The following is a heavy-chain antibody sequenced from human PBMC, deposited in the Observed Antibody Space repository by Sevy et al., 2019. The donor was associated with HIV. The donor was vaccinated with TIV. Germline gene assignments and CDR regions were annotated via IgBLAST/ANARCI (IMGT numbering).Heavy chain of an antibody. V-gene: IGHV1-8*01. D-gene: IGHD3-22*01. CDR3: ARDTYYYDSSGYFIFDS. Sequence: ASVKVSCKASGYTFTSYDINWVRQATGQGLEWMGWMNPNSGNTGYAQKFQGRVTITRNTSISTAYMELSSLRSEDTAVYYCARDTYYYDSSGYFIFDSWGQGTLVTVSS. CDR2: MNPNSGNT. J-gene: IGHJ4*02. CDR1: GYTFTSYD.